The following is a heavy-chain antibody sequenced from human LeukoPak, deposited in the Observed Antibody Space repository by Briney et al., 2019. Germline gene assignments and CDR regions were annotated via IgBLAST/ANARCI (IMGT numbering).Heavy chain of an antibody. Sequence: SETLSLTCTVSGGSISSSSYYWGWIRQPPGKGLEWIGSIYYSGSTYYNPSLKSRVTISVDTSRNQFSLKLSSVTAADTAVYYCASHYGSGSYFDYWGQGTLVTVSS. CDR3: ASHYGSGSYFDY. J-gene: IGHJ4*02. CDR2: IYYSGST. CDR1: GGSISSSSYY. V-gene: IGHV4-39*01. D-gene: IGHD3-10*01.